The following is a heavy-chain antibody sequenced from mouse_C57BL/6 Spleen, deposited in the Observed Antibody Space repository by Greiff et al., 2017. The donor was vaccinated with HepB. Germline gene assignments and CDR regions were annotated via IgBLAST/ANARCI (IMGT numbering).Heavy chain of an antibody. J-gene: IGHJ3*01. Sequence: VKLQQSGAELVRPGASVTLSCKASGYTFTDYEMHWVQQTPVHGLEWIGAIDTETGGTAYNQKFKGKAILTADKSASTEYMELRSLTSEDSAVYYCTRSASSGYNWFAYWGQGTLVTVSA. D-gene: IGHD3-2*02. CDR2: IDTETGGT. V-gene: IGHV1-15*01. CDR3: TRSASSGYNWFAY. CDR1: GYTFTDYE.